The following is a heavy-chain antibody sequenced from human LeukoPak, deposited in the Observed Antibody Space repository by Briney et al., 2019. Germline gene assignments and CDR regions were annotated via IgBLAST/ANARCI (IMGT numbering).Heavy chain of an antibody. D-gene: IGHD2-15*01. Sequence: GESLTLSCAASGFTFDTYAMSWVRQAPGRGLEWVSLISNSGGSTYYADSVKGRFTVSRDNSKNTLYLQIHSLRAEDTAVYYCAKGKGSSSSSIDWWGQGTLITVSS. CDR1: GFTFDTYA. CDR2: ISNSGGST. V-gene: IGHV3-23*01. CDR3: AKGKGSSSSSIDW. J-gene: IGHJ4*02.